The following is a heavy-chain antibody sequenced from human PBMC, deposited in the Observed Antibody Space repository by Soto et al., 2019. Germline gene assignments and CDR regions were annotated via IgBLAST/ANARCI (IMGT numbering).Heavy chain of an antibody. D-gene: IGHD3-9*01. J-gene: IGHJ2*01. CDR1: GGSFSGYY. V-gene: IGHV4-34*01. CDR3: ARECHDILTGPPWVWYFDL. Sequence: QVQLQQWGAGPLRPLETLSLTCGVSGGSFSGYYWAWIRQSPGKGLEWIGEINDRGSINYNPSLKSRVSISVDTSQNHYSLNLRSVTAADTAVYYCARECHDILTGPPWVWYFDLWGRGTLVTVSS. CDR2: INDRGSI.